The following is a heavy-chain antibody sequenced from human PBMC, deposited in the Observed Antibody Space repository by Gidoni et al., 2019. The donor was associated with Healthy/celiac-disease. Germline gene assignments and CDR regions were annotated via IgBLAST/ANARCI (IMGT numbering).Heavy chain of an antibody. CDR1: GGSISSYY. J-gene: IGHJ4*02. CDR2: IYYSGST. Sequence: QVQLQESGPGLVKPSETLSLTCTVSGGSISSYYWSWIRKPPGKGLEWIGYIYYSGSTNYNPSLKSRVTISVDTSKNQFSLKLSSVTAADTAVYYCAGAGRGYSYGYLFDYWGQGTLVTVSS. D-gene: IGHD5-18*01. CDR3: AGAGRGYSYGYLFDY. V-gene: IGHV4-59*01.